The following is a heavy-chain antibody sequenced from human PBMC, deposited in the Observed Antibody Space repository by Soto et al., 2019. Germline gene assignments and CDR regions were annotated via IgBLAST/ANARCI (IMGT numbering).Heavy chain of an antibody. Sequence: PSETLSLTCTVSGVSITPYYWTWIRHPPGKGLEWIGYVYHTGNTYYNPSLKSRVTISLDTSKNQVSLRLKSVTAADTAVYYCATIGVSGYLAVWGQGITVTVSS. J-gene: IGHJ6*02. CDR3: ATIGVSGYLAV. D-gene: IGHD3-16*02. V-gene: IGHV4-59*01. CDR1: GVSITPYY. CDR2: VYHTGNT.